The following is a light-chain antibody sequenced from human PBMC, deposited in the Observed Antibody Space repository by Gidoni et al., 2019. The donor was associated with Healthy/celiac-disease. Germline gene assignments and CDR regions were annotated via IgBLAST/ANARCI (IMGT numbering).Light chain of an antibody. J-gene: IGKJ4*01. CDR2: GAS. V-gene: IGKV3-15*01. CDR3: QQYNDWPPLT. Sequence: EIVMTQSPATLSVSPGERATLSCRASQSVNSNLARYQQKPGQAPRLLIYGASTRATGIPATISGRGSGTEFTLTISSLQSEDFTVYYCQQYNDWPPLTFGGGTKVEIK. CDR1: QSVNSN.